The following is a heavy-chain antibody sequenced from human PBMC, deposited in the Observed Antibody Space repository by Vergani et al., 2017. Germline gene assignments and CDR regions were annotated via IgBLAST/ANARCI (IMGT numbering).Heavy chain of an antibody. J-gene: IGHJ6*02. CDR2: ISRIGGST. Sequence: EVQLLESGGGLVQPGGSLRLSCAASGFTFSSYAMSWVRQAPGKGVELVSAISRIGGSTYYADSVKGRFTISRDNSKNTLYLQMNSLRAEDTAVYYCAKDLFTMVRGYYYYGMDVWGQGTTVTVSS. CDR1: GFTFSSYA. D-gene: IGHD3-10*01. CDR3: AKDLFTMVRGYYYYGMDV. V-gene: IGHV3-23*01.